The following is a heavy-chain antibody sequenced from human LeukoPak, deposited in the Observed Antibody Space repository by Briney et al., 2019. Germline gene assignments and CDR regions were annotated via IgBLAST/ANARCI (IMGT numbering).Heavy chain of an antibody. CDR3: ARDPRGYCSSTSCYGYYGMDV. V-gene: IGHV1-18*01. Sequence: ASVKVSCKASGYTFTSYGISWVRQAPGQGLEWMGWISAYNGNTNYAQKLQGRVTMTTGTSTSTAYMELRSLRSDDTAVYYCARDPRGYCSSTSCYGYYGMDVWGQGTTVTVSS. J-gene: IGHJ6*02. CDR2: ISAYNGNT. D-gene: IGHD2-2*01. CDR1: GYTFTSYG.